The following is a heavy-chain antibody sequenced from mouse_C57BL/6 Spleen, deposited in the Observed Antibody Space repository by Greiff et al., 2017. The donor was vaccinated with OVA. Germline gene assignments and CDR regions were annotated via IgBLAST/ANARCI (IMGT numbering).Heavy chain of an antibody. D-gene: IGHD2-4*01. V-gene: IGHV8-12*01. J-gene: IGHJ4*01. Sequence: QVTLKVSGPGLLQSSQTLSLTCSFSGFSLSTSGMGVSWIRQPSGKGLEWLAHIYWDDDKRYNPSLKSRLTISKDTSRNQVFLKITSVDTADTATYYCARSYDYDYYAMDYWGQGTSVTVSS. CDR2: IYWDDDK. CDR3: ARSYDYDYYAMDY. CDR1: GFSLSTSGMG.